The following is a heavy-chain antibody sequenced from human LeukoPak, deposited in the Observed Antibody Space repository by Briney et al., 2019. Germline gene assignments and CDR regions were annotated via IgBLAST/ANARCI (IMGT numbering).Heavy chain of an antibody. V-gene: IGHV1-18*01. D-gene: IGHD2-2*01. Sequence: GASVKVSCKASGYTFTSYGISWVRQAPGQGLEWMGWISAYNGNTNYAQKLQGRVTMATDTSTSTAYMELRSLRSDDTAVYYCARAVDPGDRVIVVVPAAMGFDYWGQGTLATVSS. CDR3: ARAVDPGDRVIVVVPAAMGFDY. J-gene: IGHJ4*02. CDR2: ISAYNGNT. CDR1: GYTFTSYG.